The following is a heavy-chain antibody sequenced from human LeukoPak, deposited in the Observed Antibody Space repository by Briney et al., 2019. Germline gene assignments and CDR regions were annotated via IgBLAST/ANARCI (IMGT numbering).Heavy chain of an antibody. J-gene: IGHJ6*03. Sequence: ASVKVSCKASGYTFTGYYMHWVRQAPGQGLEWMGWINPNSGGTNYAQKFQGRVSMTRDTSISTAYMELSSLRSDDTAVYYCARDAYYYYYYMDVWGKGTTVTVSS. CDR3: ARDAYYYYYYMDV. CDR2: INPNSGGT. CDR1: GYTFTGYY. V-gene: IGHV1-2*02.